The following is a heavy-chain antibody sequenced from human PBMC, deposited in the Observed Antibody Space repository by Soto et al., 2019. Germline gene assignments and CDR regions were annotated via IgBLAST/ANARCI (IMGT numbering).Heavy chain of an antibody. D-gene: IGHD2-2*01. CDR2: INPSGGST. Sequence: VASVKVSCKASGYTFTSYYMHWVRQAPGQGLEWMGIINPSGGSTSYAQKFQGRVTMTRDTSTSTVYMELSSLRSGDTAVYYCATEVLGRPGDSAAPYYYGMDVWGQGTTVTVSS. CDR1: GYTFTSYY. CDR3: ATEVLGRPGDSAAPYYYGMDV. V-gene: IGHV1-46*01. J-gene: IGHJ6*02.